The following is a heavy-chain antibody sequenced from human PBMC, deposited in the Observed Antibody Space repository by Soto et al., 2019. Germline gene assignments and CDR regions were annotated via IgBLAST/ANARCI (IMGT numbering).Heavy chain of an antibody. J-gene: IGHJ6*02. Sequence: PGGSLRLSCAASGFTFSSYSMNWVRQAPGKGLEWVSSISSSSSYIYYADSVKGRFTISRDNAKNSLYLQMNSLRAEDTAVYYCARDLESSGYPAVGMDVWGQGTTVTVSS. CDR1: GFTFSSYS. CDR2: ISSSSSYI. D-gene: IGHD3-22*01. V-gene: IGHV3-21*01. CDR3: ARDLESSGYPAVGMDV.